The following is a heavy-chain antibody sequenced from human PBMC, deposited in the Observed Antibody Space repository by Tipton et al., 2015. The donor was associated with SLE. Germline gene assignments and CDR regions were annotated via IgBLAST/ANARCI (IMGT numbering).Heavy chain of an antibody. CDR3: ARGLEANWDDAFDI. V-gene: IGHV6-1*01. J-gene: IGHJ3*02. CDR2: TYYRSKWYN. Sequence: GLVKPSQTHSLTCAISGDSVSSNSAVWNWIRQSPSRGLEWLGRTYYRSKWYNDYAVSVKSRITINPDTSKNQFPLQLNSVTPEDTAVYYCARGLEANWDDAFDIWGQGTMVTVSS. CDR1: GDSVSSNSAV. D-gene: IGHD7-27*01.